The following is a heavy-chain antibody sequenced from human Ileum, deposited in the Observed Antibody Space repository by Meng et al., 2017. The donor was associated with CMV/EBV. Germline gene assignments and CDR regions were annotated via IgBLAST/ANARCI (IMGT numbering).Heavy chain of an antibody. CDR2: VYIGGTT. Sequence: VNTSRHVFLTCHVSGGSSSLANFDWGGHRQPAGKGLEWMWRVYIGGTTNYSPSLKSRVTISVDTSKNQFFLRLSSVTAADTAVYYCARSMVVTLEDRRDFDYWGQGTLVTVSS. CDR3: ARSMVVTLEDRRDFDY. CDR1: GGSSSLANFD. J-gene: IGHJ4*02. V-gene: IGHV4-61*02. D-gene: IGHD2-21*02.